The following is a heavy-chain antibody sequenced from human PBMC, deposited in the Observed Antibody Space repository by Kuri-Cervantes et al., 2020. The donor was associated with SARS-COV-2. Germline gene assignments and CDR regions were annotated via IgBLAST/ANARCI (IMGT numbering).Heavy chain of an antibody. CDR1: GFTFSSYA. CDR3: ARYFRDHVLLWFGELNEPFDY. Sequence: GESLKISCAASGFTFSSYAMHWVRQAPGKGLEWVAVISYDGSNKYYADSVKGRFTISRDNSKNTLYLHMNSLRDDDTAVYYCARYFRDHVLLWFGELNEPFDYWGQGTLVTVSS. CDR2: ISYDGSNK. J-gene: IGHJ4*02. V-gene: IGHV3-30-3*01. D-gene: IGHD3-10*01.